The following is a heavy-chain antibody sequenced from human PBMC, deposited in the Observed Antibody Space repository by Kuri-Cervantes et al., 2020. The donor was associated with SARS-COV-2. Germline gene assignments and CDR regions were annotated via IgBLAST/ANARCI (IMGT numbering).Heavy chain of an antibody. CDR3: ARGHGAVVFLGYDY. V-gene: IGHV4-59*08. J-gene: IGHJ4*02. CDR1: GGSISSYY. Sequence: SETLSLTCTVSGGSISSYYWSWIRQPPGKGLEWIGYIHYSGSTNYNPSLKSRVTISVDTSKNQFSLKLSSVTAADTAVYYCARGHGAVVFLGYDYWGQGTLVTVSS. CDR2: IHYSGST. D-gene: IGHD2-2*01.